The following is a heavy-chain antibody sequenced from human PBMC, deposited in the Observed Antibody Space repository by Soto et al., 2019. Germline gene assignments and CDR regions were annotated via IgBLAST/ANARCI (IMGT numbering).Heavy chain of an antibody. Sequence: PGGSLRLPCPASGFIFSSYGINWIRQAPGKRPEWVANMGEDASEKYYVASVDCRFTLSRDDAKNSVDLQMNDLRADDTAVYYCVRESSPGDGGFDIWGKGALVTVSS. J-gene: IGHJ3*02. V-gene: IGHV3-7*04. D-gene: IGHD3-10*01. CDR3: VRESSPGDGGFDI. CDR2: MGEDASEK. CDR1: GFIFSSYG.